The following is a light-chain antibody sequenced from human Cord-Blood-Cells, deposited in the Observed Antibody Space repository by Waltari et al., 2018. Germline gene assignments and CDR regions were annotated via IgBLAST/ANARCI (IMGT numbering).Light chain of an antibody. Sequence: DIVMTQSPDSLAVSLAEKATIICNTSQSVFYSSNNKNYLAWYQQKQGQSPKLLIYWASTRESGVPDRFSGSGSGTDFTLTISSLQAEDVAVYYCQQYYSTPPWTFGQGTKVEIK. CDR2: WAS. CDR1: QSVFYSSNNKNY. CDR3: QQYYSTPPWT. J-gene: IGKJ1*01. V-gene: IGKV4-1*01.